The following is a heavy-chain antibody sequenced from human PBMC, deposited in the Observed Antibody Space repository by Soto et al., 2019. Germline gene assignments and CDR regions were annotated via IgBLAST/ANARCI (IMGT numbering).Heavy chain of an antibody. Sequence: QVQLAESGGGVVQPGGSLRLSCTTSGFTFNTYGMYWVRQAPGKGLEWVAIIWYDGSNKYYGDSVKGRFTISRDNSKNTLYLQMNSLRAEDTALYYCARGDCTGAYCYSWPFNYGVDVWGQGTTVTVSS. CDR3: ARGDCTGAYCYSWPFNYGVDV. J-gene: IGHJ6*02. CDR1: GFTFNTYG. CDR2: IWYDGSNK. V-gene: IGHV3-33*08. D-gene: IGHD2-15*01.